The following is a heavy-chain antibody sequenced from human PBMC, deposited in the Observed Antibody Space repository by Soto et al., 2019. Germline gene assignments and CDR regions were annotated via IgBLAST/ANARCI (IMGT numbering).Heavy chain of an antibody. D-gene: IGHD6-13*01. CDR3: ARGGSSWRKHDAFDI. CDR2: IIPIFGTA. V-gene: IGHV1-69*13. CDR1: GGTFSSYA. J-gene: IGHJ3*02. Sequence: SVKVSCKASGGTFSSYAISWVRQAPGQGLEWMGGIIPIFGTANYAQKFQGRVTITADESTSTAYMELSSLRSEDTAVYYCARGGSSWRKHDAFDIWGQGTMVTVSS.